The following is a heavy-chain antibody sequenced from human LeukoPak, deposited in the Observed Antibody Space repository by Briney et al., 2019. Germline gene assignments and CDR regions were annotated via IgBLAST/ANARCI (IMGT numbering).Heavy chain of an antibody. V-gene: IGHV4-31*03. J-gene: IGHJ5*02. CDR2: IYYSGST. CDR1: SGSISSGGYY. CDR3: ARVSGDYGDYPWFDP. D-gene: IGHD4-17*01. Sequence: SETLSLTCTVSSGSISSGGYYWSWIRQHPGKGLEWIGYIYYSGSTYYNPSLKSRVTISVDTSKNQFSLKLSSVTAADTAVYYCARVSGDYGDYPWFDPWGQGTLVTVSS.